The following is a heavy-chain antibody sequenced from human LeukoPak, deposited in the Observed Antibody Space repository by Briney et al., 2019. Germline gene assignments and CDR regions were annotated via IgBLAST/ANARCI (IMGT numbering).Heavy chain of an antibody. CDR2: VSGSGGRGAT. D-gene: IGHD1-26*01. V-gene: IGHV3-23*01. J-gene: IGHJ4*02. CDR1: GFTFSNYV. Sequence: GGSLRLSCSGSGFTFSNYVMSWVRQAPGKGLEWVSCVSGSGGRGATYYTDSVKGRFTISRDNAKNSLYLQMNSLRAEDTAVYYCARGSREIVGAPTYWGQGTLVTVSS. CDR3: ARGSREIVGAPTY.